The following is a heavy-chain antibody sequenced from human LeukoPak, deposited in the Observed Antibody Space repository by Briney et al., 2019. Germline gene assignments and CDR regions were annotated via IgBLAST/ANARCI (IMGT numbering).Heavy chain of an antibody. J-gene: IGHJ4*02. CDR1: GFTFSSYE. D-gene: IGHD2-21*01. V-gene: IGHV3-48*03. CDR2: ISSSGSTI. CDR3: ARVPIVVGKDGAFDY. Sequence: PGGSLRLSCAASGFTFSSYEMNWVRQAPGKGLEWVSYISSSGSTIYYADSVKGRFTISRDNAKNSLYLQMNSLRAEDTAVYYCARVPIVVGKDGAFDYWGRGTLVTVSS.